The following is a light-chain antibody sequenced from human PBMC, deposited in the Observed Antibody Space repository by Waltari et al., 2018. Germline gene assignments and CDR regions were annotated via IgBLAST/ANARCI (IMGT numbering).Light chain of an antibody. CDR3: TSYTTSNTLV. CDR1: SSDVGAYKY. CDR2: GVS. J-gene: IGLJ2*01. V-gene: IGLV2-14*01. Sequence: QSALTQPASVSGSPGQSITISCTGTSSDVGAYKYVSWYQQYPGKAPKLIMYGVSNRPSGFSSRFSASKSGNTASLTISGLQAEYEADYYCTSYTTSNTLVFGGGTKLTVL.